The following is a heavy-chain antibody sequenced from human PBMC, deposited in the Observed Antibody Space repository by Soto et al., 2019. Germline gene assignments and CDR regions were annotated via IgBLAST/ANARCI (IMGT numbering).Heavy chain of an antibody. CDR3: AKDVDDSSGYYYVGLYYFDY. CDR2: ISYDGSNK. V-gene: IGHV3-30*18. D-gene: IGHD3-22*01. CDR1: GFTFSSYG. J-gene: IGHJ4*02. Sequence: QVQLVESGGGVVQPGRSLRLSCAASGFTFSSYGMHWVRQAPGKGLEWVAVISYDGSNKYYADSVKGRFTIPRDNSKNTLYLQMNSLRAEDTAVYHCAKDVDDSSGYYYVGLYYFDYWGQGTLVTVYS.